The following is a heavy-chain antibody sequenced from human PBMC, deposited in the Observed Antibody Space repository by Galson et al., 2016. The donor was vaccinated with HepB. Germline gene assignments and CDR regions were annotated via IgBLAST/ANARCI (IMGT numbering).Heavy chain of an antibody. CDR2: IYHSGST. CDR3: ARESDRYAGGSLDH. CDR1: GGSISSGDYN. Sequence: TLSLTCTVSGGSISSGDYNWSWIRQPPGKGLEWIGYIYHSGSTYYNPSLKSRITISVVTSKNQFSLKLSSVTAADTAVYYCARESDRYAGGSLDHWGQGALVIVSS. V-gene: IGHV4-30-4*01. J-gene: IGHJ4*02. D-gene: IGHD6-19*01.